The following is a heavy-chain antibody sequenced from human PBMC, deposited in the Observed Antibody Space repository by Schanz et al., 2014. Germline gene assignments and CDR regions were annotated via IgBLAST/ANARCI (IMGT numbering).Heavy chain of an antibody. J-gene: IGHJ2*01. D-gene: IGHD2-21*01. CDR3: AKGQGAVINNWYFDL. CDR1: RLNFNNAW. Sequence: VQLEESGGGLVKPGGSLKLSCAASRLNFNNAWMHWVRQAPGKGLEWLSYISSSGTSTYYADSVKGRFTISRDNAKNSLYLQMINLRAEDTAIYYCAKGQGAVINNWYFDLWGRGTLVTVSS. V-gene: IGHV3-11*01. CDR2: ISSSGTST.